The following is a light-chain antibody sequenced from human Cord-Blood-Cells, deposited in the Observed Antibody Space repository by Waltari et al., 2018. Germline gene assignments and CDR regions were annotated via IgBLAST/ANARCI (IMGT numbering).Light chain of an antibody. J-gene: IGLJ1*01. CDR2: EVS. CDR3: SSYAGSNNV. V-gene: IGLV2-8*01. Sequence: QSALTQPPSASGSPGQSVTISCTGTSSDVGCYNYVSWYQQHPGKAPKLMIYEVSQRPSGVPDRFSGSKSGNTASLTVSGLQAEDEADYYCSSYAGSNNVFGTGTKVTVL. CDR1: SSDVGCYNY.